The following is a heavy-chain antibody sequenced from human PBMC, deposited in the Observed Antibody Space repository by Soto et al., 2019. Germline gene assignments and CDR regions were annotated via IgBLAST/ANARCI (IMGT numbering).Heavy chain of an antibody. V-gene: IGHV1-2*04. CDR3: ARDRRSSSSRYYYYGMDV. J-gene: IGHJ6*02. Sequence: QVQLVQSGAEVKKPGASVKVSCKASGYTFTGYYMHWVRQAPGQGLEWMGWINPNSGGTNYAQKFQGWGTMTRDTSISTAYMELSRLRSDDTAVYYCARDRRSSSSRYYYYGMDVWGQGTTVTVSS. CDR2: INPNSGGT. CDR1: GYTFTGYY. D-gene: IGHD6-6*01.